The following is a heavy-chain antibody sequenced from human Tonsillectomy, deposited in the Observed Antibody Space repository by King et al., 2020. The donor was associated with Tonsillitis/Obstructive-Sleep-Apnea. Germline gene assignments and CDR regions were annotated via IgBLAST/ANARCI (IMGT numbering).Heavy chain of an antibody. CDR2: IIPIIGLA. V-gene: IGHV1-69*04. CDR1: GGTLSSYG. D-gene: IGHD6-6*01. Sequence: QVQLVQAGAEVKKPGSSVKVSCKASGGTLSSYGIGWVRQAPGQGLEWMGRIIPIIGLANYAQKFQGRVTITADKATSTAYMELTSLVSEEAAVYCGAGRGGEDSGSSNWFDPWGQGTLVTVSS. J-gene: IGHJ5*02. CDR3: AGRGGEDSGSSNWFDP.